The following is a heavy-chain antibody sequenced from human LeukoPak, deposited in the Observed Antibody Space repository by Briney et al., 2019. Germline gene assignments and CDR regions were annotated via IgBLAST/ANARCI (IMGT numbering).Heavy chain of an antibody. CDR2: IIPIFGTA. CDR1: GGTFSSYA. D-gene: IGHD2-2*01. Sequence: SVKVSCKASGGTFSSYAISWVRQAPGQGLEWMGGIIPIFGTANYAQKFQGRVTITTDESTSTAYMELSSLRSEDTAVYYCAEAREGYCSSTSCYLGYYYGMDVWGQGTTVTVSS. J-gene: IGHJ6*02. CDR3: AEAREGYCSSTSCYLGYYYGMDV. V-gene: IGHV1-69*05.